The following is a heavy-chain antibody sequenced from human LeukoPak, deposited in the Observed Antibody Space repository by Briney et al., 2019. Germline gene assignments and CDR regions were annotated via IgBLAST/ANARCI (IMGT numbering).Heavy chain of an antibody. D-gene: IGHD2-15*01. Sequence: GRSLRLSCAASGFTFSSYGMHWVRQAPGKGLEWVAVIWYDGSNKYYADSVKGRFTISRDDSKNTLYLQMNSLRAEDTAVYYCARELPYCSGGSCYSICGMDVWGKGTTVTVSS. CDR3: ARELPYCSGGSCYSICGMDV. J-gene: IGHJ6*04. CDR1: GFTFSSYG. CDR2: IWYDGSNK. V-gene: IGHV3-33*01.